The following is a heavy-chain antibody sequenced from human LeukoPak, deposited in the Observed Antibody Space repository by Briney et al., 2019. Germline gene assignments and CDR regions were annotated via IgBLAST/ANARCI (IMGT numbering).Heavy chain of an antibody. CDR1: GGSISSSDYY. D-gene: IGHD3-22*01. Sequence: SETLSLTCTVSGGSISSSDYYWGWIRQPPGKGLEWIGNISYSGSTYYSPSPKSRVTISVDTSKNQFSLKLSSVTAADTAVYYCASLRDSSGYREQKFDYWGQGTLVTVSS. V-gene: IGHV4-39*01. CDR2: ISYSGST. CDR3: ASLRDSSGYREQKFDY. J-gene: IGHJ4*02.